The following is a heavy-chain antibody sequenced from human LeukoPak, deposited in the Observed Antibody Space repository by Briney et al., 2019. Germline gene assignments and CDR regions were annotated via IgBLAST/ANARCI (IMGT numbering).Heavy chain of an antibody. CDR2: INHSGST. J-gene: IGHJ6*03. V-gene: IGHV4-34*01. Sequence: SETLSLTCAVYGGSFSGYYWSWIRHPPGKGLEWIGEINHSGSTNYNPSLKSRVTISVDTSKNQFSLKLSSVTAADTAVYYCARGRSYYGSGSYYYYYMDVWGKGTTVTVSS. CDR1: GGSFSGYY. D-gene: IGHD3-10*01. CDR3: ARGRSYYGSGSYYYYYMDV.